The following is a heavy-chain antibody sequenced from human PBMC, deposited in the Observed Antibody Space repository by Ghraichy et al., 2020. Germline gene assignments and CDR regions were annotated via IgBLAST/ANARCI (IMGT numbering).Heavy chain of an antibody. CDR1: GFTFSNYA. J-gene: IGHJ2*01. D-gene: IGHD6-19*01. CDR3: ARDRGVAGYPYWYFDL. Sequence: GESLNISCAASGFTFSNYAISWVRQAPGKGLEWVSGITGASDKTYNIASVKGRFSISRDNSKDTVFLQMSSLRAADTAVYYCARDRGVAGYPYWYFDLWGRGTPVVVSS. CDR2: ITGASDKT. V-gene: IGHV3-23*01.